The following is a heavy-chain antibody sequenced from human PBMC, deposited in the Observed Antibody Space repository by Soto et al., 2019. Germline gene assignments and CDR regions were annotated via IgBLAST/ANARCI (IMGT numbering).Heavy chain of an antibody. J-gene: IGHJ4*02. CDR1: GFTFSSYG. Sequence: GGSLRLSCAVSGFTFSSYGMHWVRQAPGKGLEWVAVIWYDGSNKYYGDSVKGRFTISRDNSKNTLYLQMNSLRAEDTAVYYCAKEIRVDTWLLPYDYWGQGTLVTVSS. CDR2: IWYDGSNK. V-gene: IGHV3-33*06. CDR3: AKEIRVDTWLLPYDY. D-gene: IGHD5-18*01.